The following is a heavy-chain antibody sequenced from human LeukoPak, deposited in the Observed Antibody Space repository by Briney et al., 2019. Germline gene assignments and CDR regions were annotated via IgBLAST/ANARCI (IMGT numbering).Heavy chain of an antibody. CDR2: IKEDGTET. CDR1: GFTFSSYG. CDR3: AKEGRSLQTY. Sequence: PGGSLRLSCAASGFTFSSYGMHWVRQAPGKGLEWVANIKEDGTETYYVDSVKGRFTISRDSAKNSLYLQMNSLRVEDTAVYYCAKEGRSLQTYWGQGTLVTVSS. J-gene: IGHJ4*02. D-gene: IGHD5-24*01. V-gene: IGHV3-7*03.